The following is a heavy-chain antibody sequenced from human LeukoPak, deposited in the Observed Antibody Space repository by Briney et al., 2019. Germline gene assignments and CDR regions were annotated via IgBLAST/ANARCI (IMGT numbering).Heavy chain of an antibody. Sequence: GASVKVSCKASGYSFISYYIHWVRQAPGQGLEWMGIINPSGGSPSSAQKFQGRVTMTRDTSTSTVYMELSSLRSEDTAVYYCAGGSSSGSSLDYWGQGTLVTVSS. CDR3: AGGSSSGSSLDY. D-gene: IGHD3-22*01. J-gene: IGHJ4*02. CDR1: GYSFISYY. CDR2: INPSGGSP. V-gene: IGHV1-46*01.